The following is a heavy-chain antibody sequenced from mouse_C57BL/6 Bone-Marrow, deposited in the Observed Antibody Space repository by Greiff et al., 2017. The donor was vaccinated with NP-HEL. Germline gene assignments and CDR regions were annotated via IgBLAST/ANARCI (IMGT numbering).Heavy chain of an antibody. CDR1: GFTFSDYY. D-gene: IGHD4-1*01. CDR3: ASTGPSFAY. CDR2: ISNGGGST. Sequence: EVQGVESGGGLVQPGGSLKLSCAASGFTFSDYYMYWVRQTPEKRLEWVAYISNGGGSTYYPDTVKGRFTISRDNAKNTLYLQMSRLKSEDTAMYYCASTGPSFAYWGQGTLVTVSA. J-gene: IGHJ3*01. V-gene: IGHV5-12*01.